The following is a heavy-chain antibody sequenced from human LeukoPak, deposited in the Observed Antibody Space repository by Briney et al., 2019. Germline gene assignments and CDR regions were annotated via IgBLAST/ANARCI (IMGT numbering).Heavy chain of an antibody. CDR1: GGSFSGYY. CDR3: ARGYSGYEGGGY. CDR2: INHSGST. V-gene: IGHV4-34*01. D-gene: IGHD5-12*01. J-gene: IGHJ4*02. Sequence: KPSETLSLTCAVYGGSFSGYYWSWIRQPPGKGLEWIGEINHSGSTNYNPSLKSRVTISVDTSKNQFSLKLSSVTAADTAVYYCARGYSGYEGGGYWGQGTLVTVSS.